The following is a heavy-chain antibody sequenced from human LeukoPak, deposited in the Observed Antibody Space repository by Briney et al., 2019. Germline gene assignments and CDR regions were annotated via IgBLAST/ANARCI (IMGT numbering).Heavy chain of an antibody. Sequence: SVKVSCKXSGGTFSSYTISWVRQAPGQGLEWMGRIIPILGIANYAQKFQGRVTITADKSTSTAYMELSSLRSEDTAVYYCARDDGYYDFWSGSRWFDPWGQGTLVTVSS. CDR3: ARDDGYYDFWSGSRWFDP. CDR2: IIPILGIA. V-gene: IGHV1-69*04. J-gene: IGHJ5*02. CDR1: GGTFSSYT. D-gene: IGHD3-3*01.